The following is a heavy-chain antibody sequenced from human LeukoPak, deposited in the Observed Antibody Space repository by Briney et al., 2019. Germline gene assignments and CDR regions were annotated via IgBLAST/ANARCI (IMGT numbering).Heavy chain of an antibody. D-gene: IGHD3-22*01. Sequence: PSETLSLTCTVSGASISSYYWSWIRQPPGKGLEWIGYVFHSGTTNYNPSLKSRVTISLDTSKNQFSLKLSSVTAADTAVYYCAGSGSYDSSGYFDYWGQGTLVTVSS. V-gene: IGHV4-59*12. CDR1: GASISSYY. CDR3: AGSGSYDSSGYFDY. CDR2: VFHSGTT. J-gene: IGHJ4*02.